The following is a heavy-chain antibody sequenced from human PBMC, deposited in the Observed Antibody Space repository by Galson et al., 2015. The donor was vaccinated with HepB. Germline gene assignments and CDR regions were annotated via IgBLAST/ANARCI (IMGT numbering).Heavy chain of an antibody. CDR1: GFSFSDYS. V-gene: IGHV3-48*02. D-gene: IGHD1-26*01. J-gene: IGHJ6*02. CDR3: ARVGHSEYGMDV. Sequence: SLRLSCAASGFSFSDYSINWVRQAPGKGLEWVSYIPGSLSPIYYADSVKGRFTISRDNAKNSVYLQMNSLRNEDTAVYYCARVGHSEYGMDVWGQGTTVTVSS. CDR2: IPGSLSPI.